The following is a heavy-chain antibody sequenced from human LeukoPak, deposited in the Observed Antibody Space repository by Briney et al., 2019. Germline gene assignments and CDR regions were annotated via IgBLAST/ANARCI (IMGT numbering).Heavy chain of an antibody. CDR2: SSDSGDTT. CDR3: TNDFDY. Sequence: GGSLRLSCAASGFTFSTYAMSWVRQAPGKGLEWVSISSDSGDTTYYADSVKGRFTISRDNSKNTLHLQMNSLRVEDTAVYYCTNDFDYWGQGTLVTVSS. J-gene: IGHJ4*02. V-gene: IGHV3-23*01. CDR1: GFTFSTYA.